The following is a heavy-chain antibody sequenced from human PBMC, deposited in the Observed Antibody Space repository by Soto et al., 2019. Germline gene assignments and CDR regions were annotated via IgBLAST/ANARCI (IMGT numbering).Heavy chain of an antibody. V-gene: IGHV1-18*01. CDR1: GYTFTNYG. CDR3: ARAHRTDVYALDT. D-gene: IGHD2-8*01. J-gene: IGHJ3*02. CDR2: ISGYNDNT. Sequence: QLQLVQSGAEVKKPGASVKVSCKASGYTFTNYGISWVRQAPGQGLEWMGWISGYNDNTNYAQEIQGRVTMTTDTSTNTAYMELRSLTSDDTAVYYCARAHRTDVYALDTWGQGTMVTVPS.